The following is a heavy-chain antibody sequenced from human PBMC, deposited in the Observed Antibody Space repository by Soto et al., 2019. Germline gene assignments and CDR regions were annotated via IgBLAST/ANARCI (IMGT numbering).Heavy chain of an antibody. CDR3: ARILFGRSVAGGYFYMDV. CDR2: IFSNDEK. CDR1: GFSLSNGKVG. D-gene: IGHD6-19*01. V-gene: IGHV2-26*01. J-gene: IGHJ6*03. Sequence: HVTLKESGPVLVKPTETLTLTCTVSGFSLSNGKVGVSWIRQPPGKALEWLAHIFSNDEKSYRTSLKSRLTISEDTSKSQVVLTTTNVDPVDTATYYCARILFGRSVAGGYFYMDVWGKGTTVTVSS.